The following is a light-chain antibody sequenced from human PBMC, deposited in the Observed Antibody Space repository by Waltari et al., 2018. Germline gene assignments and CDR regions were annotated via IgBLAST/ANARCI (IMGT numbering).Light chain of an antibody. V-gene: IGLV2-14*01. Sequence: QSALTQPAPVSGPPGQSTPISRTGTSSDIGGYNYFSWYKQHVGKAPNLMIYDVSKRPSGVSYRFSGSKSGNTASLTISGLQAEDEADYYCSSYTGSSTWVFGGGTKLTVL. CDR2: DVS. CDR3: SSYTGSSTWV. J-gene: IGLJ3*02. CDR1: SSDIGGYNY.